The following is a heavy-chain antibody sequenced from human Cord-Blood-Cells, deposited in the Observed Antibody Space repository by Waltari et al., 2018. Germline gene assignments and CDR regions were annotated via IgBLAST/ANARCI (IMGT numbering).Heavy chain of an antibody. Sequence: QVQLQQWGAGLLKPSETLSLTCAVSGGSFRGYYWSWIRQPPGRGLEWIGEINHSGSTNYNPSLKSRVTISVDTSKNQFSLKLSSVTAADTAVYYCARDIVGANDAFDIWGQGTMVTVSS. CDR2: INHSGST. D-gene: IGHD1-26*01. CDR1: GGSFRGYY. CDR3: ARDIVGANDAFDI. J-gene: IGHJ3*02. V-gene: IGHV4-34*01.